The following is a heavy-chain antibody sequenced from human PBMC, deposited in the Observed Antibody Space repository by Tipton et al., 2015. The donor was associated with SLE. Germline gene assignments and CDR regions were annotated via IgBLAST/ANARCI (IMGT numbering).Heavy chain of an antibody. CDR3: ARSARGGFDL. Sequence: TLSLTCTVSGGSISSHYCSWIRQAPGKGLDWIGYIIYSGRTNYNPSLKSRVTISVDTSKNQFSLNLRSLTAADTAFYYCARSARGGFDLWGQGTMVTVSS. D-gene: IGHD3-10*01. V-gene: IGHV4-59*11. J-gene: IGHJ3*01. CDR1: GGSISSHY. CDR2: IIYSGRT.